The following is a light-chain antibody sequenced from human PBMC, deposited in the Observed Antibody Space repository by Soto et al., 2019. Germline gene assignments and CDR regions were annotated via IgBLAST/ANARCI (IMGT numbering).Light chain of an antibody. J-gene: IGKJ1*01. V-gene: IGKV3-15*01. CDR2: GAS. CDR1: QTINNN. CDR3: HHYGST. Sequence: VMPPAPATLSVSPVERATLSCRASQTINNNVAWYQLKDGQVPRLVIYGASTRATDIPARFSGSGSGTDFTLTISRLEPEDCAGYYCHHYGSTCGQGAKV.